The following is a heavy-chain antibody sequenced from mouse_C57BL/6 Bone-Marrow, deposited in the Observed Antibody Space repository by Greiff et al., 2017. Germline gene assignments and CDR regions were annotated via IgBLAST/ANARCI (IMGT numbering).Heavy chain of an antibody. CDR3: AFYYYGSSPCAMDY. J-gene: IGHJ4*01. CDR2: IDPEDGET. V-gene: IGHV14-2*01. D-gene: IGHD1-1*01. Sequence: EVKLMESGAELVKPGASVKLSCTASGFNIKDYYMHWVKQRTEQGLEWIGRIDPEDGETKYAPKFQGKATITADTSSNTAYLQLSSLTSEDTAVYYCAFYYYGSSPCAMDYWGQGTSVTVSS. CDR1: GFNIKDYY.